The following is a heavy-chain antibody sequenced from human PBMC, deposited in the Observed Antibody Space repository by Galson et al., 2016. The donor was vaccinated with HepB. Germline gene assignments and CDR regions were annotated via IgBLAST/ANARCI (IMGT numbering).Heavy chain of an antibody. D-gene: IGHD3-3*01. V-gene: IGHV4-59*01. Sequence: ETLSLTCTVSGGSIRGDSWSWIRQPPGWGLEWIGYISYSGITTSNPSLKSRVTISVDTSKNQFSLKLSSVTAADTAVYYCARDRYDFWSGYPHYFDYWGQGTLVTVSS. CDR1: GGSIRGDS. CDR3: ARDRYDFWSGYPHYFDY. J-gene: IGHJ4*02. CDR2: ISYSGIT.